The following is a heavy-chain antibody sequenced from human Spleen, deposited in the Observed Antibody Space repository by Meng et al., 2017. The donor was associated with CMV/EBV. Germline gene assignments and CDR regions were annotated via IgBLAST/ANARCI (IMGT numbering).Heavy chain of an antibody. CDR2: INHSGST. J-gene: IGHJ5*02. V-gene: IGHV4-34*01. CDR1: GGSFSGYY. Sequence: QGPGQQVGAGLSKPSEARSLTCAAYGGSFSGYYWSWIRQPPGKGLEWIGEINHSGSTNYNPSLKSRVTISVDTSKNQFSLKLSSVTAADTAVYYCARDHDWLDPWGQGTLVTVSS. CDR3: ARDHDWLDP.